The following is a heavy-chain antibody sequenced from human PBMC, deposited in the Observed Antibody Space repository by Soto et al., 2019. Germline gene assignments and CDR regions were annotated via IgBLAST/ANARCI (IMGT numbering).Heavy chain of an antibody. D-gene: IGHD4-17*01. Sequence: QVQLVESGGGAVQPGRSLRLSCAASGFTFDSHGMHWVRQAPGKGLEWVAVISSDGNNKYYADSVKGRFTISRDNFNNMLYLQMSSLRAEDTAVYYCAKDLRPNTVTTCGSWGQGTLVTVSS. J-gene: IGHJ5*02. CDR3: AKDLRPNTVTTCGS. CDR1: GFTFDSHG. CDR2: ISSDGNNK. V-gene: IGHV3-30*18.